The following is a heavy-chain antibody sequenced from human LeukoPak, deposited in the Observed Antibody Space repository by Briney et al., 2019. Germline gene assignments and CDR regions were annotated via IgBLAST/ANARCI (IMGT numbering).Heavy chain of an antibody. V-gene: IGHV1-69*13. CDR1: GGTFSSYA. Sequence: SVKVSCKASGGTFSSYAISWVRQAPGQGLEWMGGIIPILGTANYAQKFQGRVTITADESTSTAYMELSSLRSEDTAVYYCARAPYGLFDGWFDPWGQGTLVTVSS. J-gene: IGHJ5*02. CDR2: IIPILGTA. CDR3: ARAPYGLFDGWFDP. D-gene: IGHD3-9*01.